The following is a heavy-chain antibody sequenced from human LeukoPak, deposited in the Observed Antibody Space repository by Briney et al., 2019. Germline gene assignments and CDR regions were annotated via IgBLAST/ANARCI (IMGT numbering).Heavy chain of an antibody. Sequence: GGSLRLSCAASGFTFSIYWMSWVRQAPGKGLEWVANIKKDGSGKYYVDSVKGRFTISRDNAKNSLYPQMNSLRVDDTAVYYCARAWARSGIVDPIDVWGKGTTVTVSS. CDR1: GFTFSIYW. J-gene: IGHJ6*04. D-gene: IGHD1-26*01. V-gene: IGHV3-7*03. CDR2: IKKDGSGK. CDR3: ARAWARSGIVDPIDV.